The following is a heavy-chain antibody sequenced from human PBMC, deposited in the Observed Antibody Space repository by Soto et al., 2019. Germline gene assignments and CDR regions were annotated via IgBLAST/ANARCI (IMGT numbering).Heavy chain of an antibody. CDR3: AHTRYGVGRNHDFYYYTMDV. D-gene: IGHD4-17*01. CDR2: LYWNDDT. V-gene: IGHV2-5*01. J-gene: IGHJ6*02. CDR1: GFSLRSSGVG. Sequence: QITLKESGPTLVKPTQTLTLTCALSGFSLRSSGVGVAWIRQPPGKALEWLALLYWNDDTRYSPSLKSRLTIAADTSTRQVVPTMTNMASGDTGTYFCAHTRYGVGRNHDFYYYTMDVWGPGATVTVSS.